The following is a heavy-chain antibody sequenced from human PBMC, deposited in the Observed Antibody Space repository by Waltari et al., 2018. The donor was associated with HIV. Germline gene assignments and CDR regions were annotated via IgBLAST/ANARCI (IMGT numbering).Heavy chain of an antibody. J-gene: IGHJ3*02. CDR2: IWFHGNNK. CDR1: GFTFSSYG. CDR3: VASWEPAGNDGLDI. D-gene: IGHD1-26*01. V-gene: IGHV3-33*01. Sequence: QVQLVESGGGVVQPGKSLRLSCAASGFTFSSYGMHWVRQAPVKGLEWVVVIWFHGNNKYYANSVKGRFTISRDNSKNTLYLQLNSLRAEDTGVYYCVASWEPAGNDGLDIWGQGTTVTVSS.